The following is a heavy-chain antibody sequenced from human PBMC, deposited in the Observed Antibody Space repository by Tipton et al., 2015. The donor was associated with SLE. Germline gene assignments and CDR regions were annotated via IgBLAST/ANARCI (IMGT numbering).Heavy chain of an antibody. CDR2: IHYNGNT. CDR1: GGSISSGKYY. Sequence: TLSLTCTVSGGSISSGKYYWSWIRQHPGKGLGWIAYIHYNGNTYYNPSLKSRVTISIDASKNQFSLKLSSVTAADTAVYSCARGEDPDPFDSWGRGTMVTVSS. V-gene: IGHV4-31*03. J-gene: IGHJ3*02. CDR3: ARGEDPDPFDS.